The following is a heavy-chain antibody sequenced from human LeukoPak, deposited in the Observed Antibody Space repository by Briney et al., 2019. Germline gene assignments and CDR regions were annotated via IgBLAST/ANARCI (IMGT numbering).Heavy chain of an antibody. J-gene: IGHJ3*02. V-gene: IGHV4-59*01. CDR1: GGSISSYY. D-gene: IGHD1-26*01. CDR3: ARDGWELHDAFDI. Sequence: SETLSLTCTVSGGSISSYYWSWIRQPPGKGLEWIGYIYYSGSTNYTPSIKSRVTISVDTSKNQFSLKLSSVTAADTAVYYCARDGWELHDAFDIWGQGTMVTVSS. CDR2: IYYSGST.